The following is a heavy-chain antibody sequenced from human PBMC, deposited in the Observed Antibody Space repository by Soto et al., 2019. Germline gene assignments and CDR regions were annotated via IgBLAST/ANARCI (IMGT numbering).Heavy chain of an antibody. J-gene: IGHJ3*02. CDR1: GYTLTELS. CDR2: FDPEDGET. CDR3: ATPRPCSGGSCYFWIAFDI. Sequence: ASVKVSCKVSGYTLTELSMHWVRQAPGKGLEWMGGFDPEDGETIYAQKFQGRVTTTEDTSTDTAYMELSSLRSEDTAVYYCATPRPCSGGSCYFWIAFDIWGQGTMVTVSS. D-gene: IGHD2-15*01. V-gene: IGHV1-24*01.